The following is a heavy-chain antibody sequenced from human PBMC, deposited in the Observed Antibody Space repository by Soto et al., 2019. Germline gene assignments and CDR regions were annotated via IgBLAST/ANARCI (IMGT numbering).Heavy chain of an antibody. CDR1: GNSMSGDH. J-gene: IGHJ3*02. Sequence: LVTVYSTAAGNSMSGDHVRGVRQTHKKALEWMGIINPSGGSTSYAQKFXXRVTMTRDTXXSTVXXEXSSLRSEDTAVYYCARGGSYCSGGSCPYGAFDIWGQGSM. D-gene: IGHD2-15*01. CDR2: INPSGGST. V-gene: IGHV1-46*01. CDR3: ARGGSYCSGGSCPYGAFDI.